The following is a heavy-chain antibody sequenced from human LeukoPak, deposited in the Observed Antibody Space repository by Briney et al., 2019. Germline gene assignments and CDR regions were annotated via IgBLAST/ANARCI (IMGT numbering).Heavy chain of an antibody. Sequence: PGGSLRLSCAASGFTFSSYAMTWVRQAPGKGLEWISLISGSGGTTYHADSVKGRFTNSRDNSKNTVSLQMHSLRAEDTATYYCAKDNGWLHYCHWGQGTLVTVSS. V-gene: IGHV3-23*01. CDR1: GFTFSSYA. D-gene: IGHD5-24*01. J-gene: IGHJ4*02. CDR3: AKDNGWLHYCH. CDR2: ISGSGGTT.